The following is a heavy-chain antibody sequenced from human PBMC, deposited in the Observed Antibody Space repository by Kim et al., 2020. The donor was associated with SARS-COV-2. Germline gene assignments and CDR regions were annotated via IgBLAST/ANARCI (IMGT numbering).Heavy chain of an antibody. CDR2: INPSGGST. Sequence: ASVKVSCKASGYTFTSYYMHWVRQAPGQGLEWMGIINPSGGSTSYAQKFQGRVTMTRDTSTSTVYMELSSLRSEDTAVYYCARVGRGYSYGWGGPSYYYGMDVWGQGTTVTVSS. D-gene: IGHD5-18*01. J-gene: IGHJ6*02. CDR1: GYTFTSYY. CDR3: ARVGRGYSYGWGGPSYYYGMDV. V-gene: IGHV1-46*01.